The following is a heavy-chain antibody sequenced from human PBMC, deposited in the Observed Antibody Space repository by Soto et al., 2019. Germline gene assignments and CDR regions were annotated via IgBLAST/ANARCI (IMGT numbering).Heavy chain of an antibody. CDR3: AREGGNHAFDI. Sequence: GGSLRLSCAASGFTFSSYAMHWVRQAPGKGLEWVAVISYDGSNKYYADSVKGRFTISRDNSKNTLYLQMNSLRAEDTAVYYCAREGGNHAFDIWGQGTMVTVSS. D-gene: IGHD2-15*01. CDR2: ISYDGSNK. J-gene: IGHJ3*02. V-gene: IGHV3-30-3*01. CDR1: GFTFSSYA.